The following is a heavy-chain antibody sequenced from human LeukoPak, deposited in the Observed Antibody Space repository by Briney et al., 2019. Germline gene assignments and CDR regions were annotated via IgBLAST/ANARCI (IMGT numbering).Heavy chain of an antibody. CDR1: GFTFSTYG. J-gene: IGHJ4*02. D-gene: IGHD1-26*01. V-gene: IGHV3-23*01. Sequence: GGSLRLSCAASGFTFSTYGMIWVRQAPGKGLEWVSGISGSGGSTDYADSVKGRFTISRDNSKNTLYLLMNSLRAEDTAVYYCAKDRGYWGQGTLVTVSS. CDR3: AKDRGY. CDR2: ISGSGGST.